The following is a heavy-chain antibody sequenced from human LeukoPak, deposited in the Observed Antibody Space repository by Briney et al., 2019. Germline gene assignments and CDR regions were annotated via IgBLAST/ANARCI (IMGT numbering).Heavy chain of an antibody. J-gene: IGHJ4*02. CDR1: GGSISSYY. Sequence: SETLSLTCAVSGGSISSYYWSWIRQPPGKGLEWIGYIYTSGSTNYNPSLKSRVTISLDTSKNQFSLKLSSVTAADTAVYYCAGSSYSSSPPEAHFDYWGQGTLVTVSS. D-gene: IGHD6-6*01. V-gene: IGHV4-4*09. CDR2: IYTSGST. CDR3: AGSSYSSSPPEAHFDY.